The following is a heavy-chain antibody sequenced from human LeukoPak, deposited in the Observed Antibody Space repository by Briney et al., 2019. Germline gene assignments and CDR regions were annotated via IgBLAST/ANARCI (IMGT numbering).Heavy chain of an antibody. J-gene: IGHJ4*02. D-gene: IGHD3-22*01. CDR2: IDWDDDK. V-gene: IGHV2-70*11. CDR1: GFSLSGSGMC. Sequence: SGPTLVNPTQTLTLTCTFSGFSLSGSGMCVSWIRQPPGKALEWLARIDWDDDKYYSTSLKTRLTISKDTSKKQVVLTMTNMDPVDTATYYCARINYDSRYFDYWGQGTLVTVSS. CDR3: ARINYDSRYFDY.